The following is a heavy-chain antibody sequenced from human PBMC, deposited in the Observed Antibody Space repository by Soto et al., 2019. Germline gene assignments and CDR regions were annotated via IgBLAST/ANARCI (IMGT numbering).Heavy chain of an antibody. D-gene: IGHD6-13*01. CDR3: ARDNHLGSSYPHKYYEDY. V-gene: IGHV1-69*13. CDR2: IIPIFGTA. Sequence: GPPVKVSCKASGGTFSSYAISWVRQAPGQGLEWMGGIIPIFGTANYAQKFQGRVTITADESTSTAYMELSSLRSEDTAVHYCARDNHLGSSYPHKYYEDYWGQGTLVTASS. CDR1: GGTFSSYA. J-gene: IGHJ4*02.